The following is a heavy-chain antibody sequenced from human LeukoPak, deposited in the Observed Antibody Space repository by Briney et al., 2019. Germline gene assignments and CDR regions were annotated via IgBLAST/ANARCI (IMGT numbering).Heavy chain of an antibody. J-gene: IGHJ4*02. V-gene: IGHV3-30*19. CDR2: IWYDGSNK. CDR1: GFTFSSYG. D-gene: IGHD6-13*01. CDR3: ASQSSSWYGDY. Sequence: GGSLRLSCAASGFTFSSYGMHWVRQAPGKGLEWVAVIWYDGSNKYYADSVKGRFTISRDNSKNTLYLQMNSLRAEDTAVYYCASQSSSWYGDYWGQGTLVTVSS.